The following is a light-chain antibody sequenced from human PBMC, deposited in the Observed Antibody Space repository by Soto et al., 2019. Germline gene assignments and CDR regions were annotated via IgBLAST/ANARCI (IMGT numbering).Light chain of an antibody. CDR3: QSYDSLRALL. CDR1: SSNIGAGYD. CDR2: ANT. Sequence: QPVLTQPPSVSGAPGQRVTISCTGSSSNIGAGYDVHWYQQLPGKAPKLLIYANTNRPSGVPDLFSGSKSGTSASLAITGVQAEDEADYHCQSYDSLRALLFGGGTKLTVL. J-gene: IGLJ2*01. V-gene: IGLV1-40*01.